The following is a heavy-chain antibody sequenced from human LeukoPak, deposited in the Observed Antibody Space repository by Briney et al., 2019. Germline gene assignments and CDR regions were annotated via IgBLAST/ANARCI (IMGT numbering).Heavy chain of an antibody. CDR3: APLGSGDY. Sequence: SETLSLTCTVSGGSISSYYWSWIRQPPGKGLEWIGEINHSGSTNYNPSLKSRVTISVDTSKNQFSLKLSSVTAADTAVYYCAPLGSGDYWGQGTLVTVSS. V-gene: IGHV4-34*01. D-gene: IGHD1-1*01. CDR1: GGSISSYY. J-gene: IGHJ4*02. CDR2: INHSGST.